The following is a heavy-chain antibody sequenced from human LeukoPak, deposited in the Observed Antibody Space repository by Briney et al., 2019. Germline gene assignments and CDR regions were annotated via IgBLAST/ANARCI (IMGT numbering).Heavy chain of an antibody. V-gene: IGHV3-30*02. CDR3: AKDETVTYFDY. D-gene: IGHD4-11*01. CDR1: GITFSNYG. Sequence: GGSLTLSCAASGITFSNYGMQWVRQAPGKGLEWVAFIRDDGSHEYYADSVKGRFTISRDNSKNTLYLQMNSLRAEDTAVYYCAKDETVTYFDYWGQGTLVTVSS. J-gene: IGHJ4*02. CDR2: IRDDGSHE.